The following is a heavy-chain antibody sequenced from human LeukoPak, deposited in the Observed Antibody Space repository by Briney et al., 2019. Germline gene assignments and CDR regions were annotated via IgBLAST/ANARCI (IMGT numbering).Heavy chain of an antibody. J-gene: IGHJ4*02. CDR1: GYSFTGYY. D-gene: IGHD6-19*01. V-gene: IGHV1-2*02. CDR2: INPNTGGT. Sequence: ASVKVSCKAAGYSFTGYYLHWVRQAPGQGLEWMGWINPNTGGTKYAQKFQGRVTMTRDTSISTAYVELSTLKSDDTAVYYCARDLSPSSGWFGYYWGQGTLVTVSS. CDR3: ARDLSPSSGWFGYY.